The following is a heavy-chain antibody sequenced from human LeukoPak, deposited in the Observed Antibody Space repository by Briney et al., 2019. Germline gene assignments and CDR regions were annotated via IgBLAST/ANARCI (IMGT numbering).Heavy chain of an antibody. CDR2: ISSSGSTI. CDR3: ARVEAAAGIYYYYYYMDV. J-gene: IGHJ6*03. CDR1: GFTFSDYY. D-gene: IGHD6-13*01. V-gene: IGHV3-11*01. Sequence: GGSLRLSCAASGFTFSDYYMSWIRQAPGKGLEWVSYISSSGSTIYYADSVKGRFTISRDNAKNSLYLQMNSLRAEDTAVYYCARVEAAAGIYYYYYYMDVWGKGTTVTISS.